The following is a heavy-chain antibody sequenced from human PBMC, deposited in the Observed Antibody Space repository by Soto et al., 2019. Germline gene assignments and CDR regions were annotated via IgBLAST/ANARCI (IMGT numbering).Heavy chain of an antibody. D-gene: IGHD2-2*01. CDR2: ISSSSSYI. CDR3: ARDRYHITQYYFDY. J-gene: IGHJ4*02. CDR1: GFTFSSYS. Sequence: GGSLRLSCAASGFTFSSYSMNWVRQAPGKGLEWVSSISSSSSYIYYADSVKGRFTISRDNAKNSLYLQMNSLRAEDTAVYYCARDRYHITQYYFDYWGQGTLVTVSS. V-gene: IGHV3-21*01.